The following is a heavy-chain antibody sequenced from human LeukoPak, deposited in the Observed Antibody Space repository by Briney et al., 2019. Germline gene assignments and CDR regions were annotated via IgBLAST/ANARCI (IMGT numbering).Heavy chain of an antibody. CDR2: IYYSGSS. J-gene: IGHJ4*02. V-gene: IGHV4-59*01. D-gene: IGHD3-9*01. CDR3: AARERLDWILY. CDR1: GGSINSYY. Sequence: PSETLSITCTVAGGSINSYYWSWIQQPLGKGLEWIGYIYYSGSSNHNPSLKSRVTMSVDTSKNQLSLNLTSVTAADTAVYYCAARERLDWILYWGQGTLVTVSS.